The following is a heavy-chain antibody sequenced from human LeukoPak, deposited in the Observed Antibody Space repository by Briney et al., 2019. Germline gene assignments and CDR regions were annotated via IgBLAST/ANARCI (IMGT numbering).Heavy chain of an antibody. CDR1: GFTFSRYW. Sequence: GGSLRLSCAASGFTFSRYWMHWVRQAPGKGLVWVSRSNTDWSSTDYADSVKGRFTIYRDNAKSTLYLQMNSLRAEDTAVYYCARGYSDYYYFDSWGQGTLVTVSS. V-gene: IGHV3-74*01. D-gene: IGHD4-11*01. J-gene: IGHJ4*02. CDR3: ARGYSDYYYFDS. CDR2: SNTDWSST.